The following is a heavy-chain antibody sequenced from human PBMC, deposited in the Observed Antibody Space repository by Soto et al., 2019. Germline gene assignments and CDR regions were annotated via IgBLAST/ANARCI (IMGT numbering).Heavy chain of an antibody. CDR1: GGTFSSSG. V-gene: IGHV1-69*11. J-gene: IGHJ6*02. CDR2: IVPSLDTT. CDR3: ARWPQPRYTADPCAVDV. D-gene: IGHD3-16*02. Sequence: QVHLVQSGTEVKKPGSSVKVSCKASGGTFSSSGFSWVRQAPGQGLEWMGMIVPSLDTTNYAQKFQARVTITADEVTSTAYMESRSLRSEDTAVYYCARWPQPRYTADPCAVDVWGQGTRVIVSS.